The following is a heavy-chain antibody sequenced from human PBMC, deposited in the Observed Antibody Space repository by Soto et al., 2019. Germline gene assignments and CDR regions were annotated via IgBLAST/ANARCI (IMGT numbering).Heavy chain of an antibody. D-gene: IGHD5-18*01. J-gene: IGHJ4*02. CDR3: ARRARIGRQLWLPFDY. Sequence: QVQLVQSGAEVKKPGASVMVSCKASGYTFRDYDINWVRQASGQGLEWMGWMNPNSGNTVYAQKFQGRVTMTRDTSINTAYRELSSLRSDDTAVYYCARRARIGRQLWLPFDYWAQGTLVTVSS. V-gene: IGHV1-8*01. CDR2: MNPNSGNT. CDR1: GYTFRDYD.